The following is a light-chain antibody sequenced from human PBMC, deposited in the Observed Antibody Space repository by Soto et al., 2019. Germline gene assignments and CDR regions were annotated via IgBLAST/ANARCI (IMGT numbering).Light chain of an antibody. Sequence: DIQITQSPSSLSSSLGYRVTITFQASQDISNYLNWYQQKPGKAPKLLIYDASNLETGVPSRFSGSGSGTDFTFTISSLQPEDIATYYCQQYDNLPLTFGGGTKVDIK. CDR2: DAS. CDR3: QQYDNLPLT. V-gene: IGKV1-33*01. J-gene: IGKJ4*01. CDR1: QDISNY.